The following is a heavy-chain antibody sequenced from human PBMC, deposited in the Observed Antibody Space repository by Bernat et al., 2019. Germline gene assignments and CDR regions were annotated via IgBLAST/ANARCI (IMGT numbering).Heavy chain of an antibody. V-gene: IGHV3-30*01. Sequence: QVQLVESGGGVVQPGRSLRLSCAASGFTFSSYAMHWVRQAPGKGLEWVAVISYDGSNKYYADSVKGRFTISRDNSKNTLYLQMNSLRTEDTAVNSCARDSIAVADRGYPGFGLDPWGQGTLVTVSS. J-gene: IGHJ5*02. CDR3: ARDSIAVADRGYPGFGLDP. CDR2: ISYDGSNK. CDR1: GFTFSSYA. D-gene: IGHD6-19*01.